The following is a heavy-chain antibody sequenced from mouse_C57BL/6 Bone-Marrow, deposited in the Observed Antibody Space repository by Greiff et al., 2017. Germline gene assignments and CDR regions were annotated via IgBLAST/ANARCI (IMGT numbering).Heavy chain of an antibody. CDR2: IYPSNGGT. V-gene: IGHV1-26*01. CDR3: ARTLSFDY. CDR1: GYTFTDYY. J-gene: IGHJ2*01. Sequence: EVQLQQSGPELVKPGASVKISCKASGYTFTDYYMNWVKQSPGKSLEWIGDIYPSNGGTSYNQKFKGKATLTADKSSSTAYMGLRSLTSEDSAVYYCARTLSFDYWGQGTTLTVSS.